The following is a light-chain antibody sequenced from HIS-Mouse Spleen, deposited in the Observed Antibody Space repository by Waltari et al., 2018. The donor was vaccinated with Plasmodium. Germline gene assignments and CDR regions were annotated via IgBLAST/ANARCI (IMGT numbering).Light chain of an antibody. CDR3: QQYNNWSFT. CDR2: GAS. CDR1: QMFSRN. V-gene: IGKV3-15*01. J-gene: IGKJ3*01. Sequence: EIVITQSPATLSVSPGERATPSGRASQMFSRNLAWYQQKPGQAPRLLIYGASTRATGIPARFSGSGSGTEFTLTISSLQSEDFAVYYCQQYNNWSFTFGPGTKVDIK.